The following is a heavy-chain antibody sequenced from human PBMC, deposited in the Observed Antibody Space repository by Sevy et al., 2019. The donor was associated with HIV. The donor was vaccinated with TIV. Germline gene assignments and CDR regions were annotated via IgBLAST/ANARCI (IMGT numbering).Heavy chain of an antibody. Sequence: GGSLRLSCAASGFTFSGNWMSWVRQAPGKGLEWVADIKEDGSEKYYVDSVKGRFTISRDNAKKSLYLQMNNLRAEDTAVYYCARDAGYCSSTRCYRGDYFDYSGQGTLVTVSS. CDR3: ARDAGYCSSTRCYRGDYFDY. CDR2: IKEDGSEK. D-gene: IGHD2-2*02. CDR1: GFTFSGNW. J-gene: IGHJ4*02. V-gene: IGHV3-7*01.